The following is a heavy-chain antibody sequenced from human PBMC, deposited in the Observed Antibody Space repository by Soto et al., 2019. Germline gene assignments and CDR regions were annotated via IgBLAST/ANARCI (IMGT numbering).Heavy chain of an antibody. CDR2: ISYDGSNK. Sequence: PGGSLRLSCAASGFTFSSYGMHWVRQAPGKGLEGVAVISYDGSNKYYADSVKGRFTISRDNSKNTLYLQMNSLRAEDTAVYYCAKGAHYYGSGSYSYSYYYGMDVWGQGTTVTVSS. CDR3: AKGAHYYGSGSYSYSYYYGMDV. D-gene: IGHD3-10*01. V-gene: IGHV3-30*18. J-gene: IGHJ6*02. CDR1: GFTFSSYG.